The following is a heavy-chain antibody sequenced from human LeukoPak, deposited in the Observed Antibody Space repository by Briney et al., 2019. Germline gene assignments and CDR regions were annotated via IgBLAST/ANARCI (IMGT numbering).Heavy chain of an antibody. Sequence: PSETLSLICAVYGGSFSGYYWSWIRQPPGKGLEWIGEINHSGSTNYNPYLKSRVTISVDTSKNQFSLKLSSVTAEDTAVYYCARDQISVATIVYYYIDVWGKGTTVTISS. D-gene: IGHD5-12*01. CDR1: GGSFSGYY. CDR3: ARDQISVATIVYYYIDV. V-gene: IGHV4-34*01. CDR2: INHSGST. J-gene: IGHJ6*03.